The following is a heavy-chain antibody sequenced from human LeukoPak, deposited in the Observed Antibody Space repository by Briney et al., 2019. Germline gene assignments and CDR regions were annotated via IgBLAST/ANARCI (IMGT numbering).Heavy chain of an antibody. V-gene: IGHV4-39*07. CDR3: ARDFRGYSSSWYPPNWFDP. CDR2: IYYSGST. Sequence: SETLSLTCTVSGGSISSSSYYWGWIRQPPGKGLEWIGSIYYSGSTYYNPSLKSRVTISVDTSKNQFSLKLSSVTAADTAVYYCARDFRGYSSSWYPPNWFDPWGQGTLVTVSS. D-gene: IGHD6-13*01. J-gene: IGHJ5*02. CDR1: GGSISSSSYY.